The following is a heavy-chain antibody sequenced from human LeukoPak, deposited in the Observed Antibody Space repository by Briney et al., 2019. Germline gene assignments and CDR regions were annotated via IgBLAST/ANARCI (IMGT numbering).Heavy chain of an antibody. Sequence: GGSLRLSCAASGFTFSSYGMHWVRQAPGKGLEWVAVISYDGSNKYYADSAKGRFTISRDNSKNTLYLQMNSLRAEDTAVYYCAKDLSSWGLGAFDIWGQGTMVTVSS. CDR1: GFTFSSYG. V-gene: IGHV3-30*18. J-gene: IGHJ3*02. CDR2: ISYDGSNK. D-gene: IGHD7-27*01. CDR3: AKDLSSWGLGAFDI.